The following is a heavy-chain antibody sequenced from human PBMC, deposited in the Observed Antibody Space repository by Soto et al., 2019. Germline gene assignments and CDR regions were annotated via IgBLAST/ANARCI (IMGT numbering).Heavy chain of an antibody. V-gene: IGHV3-7*05. D-gene: IGHD5-12*01. CDR3: AKNRRWLQPGRDFDY. CDR1: GFTFSSYW. J-gene: IGHJ4*02. Sequence: GGSLRLSCAASGFTFSSYWMSWVRQAPGKGLEWVANIKQDGSEKYYVDSVKGRFTISRDNAKNSLYLQMNSLRAEDTAVYYCAKNRRWLQPGRDFDYWGQGTLVTVSS. CDR2: IKQDGSEK.